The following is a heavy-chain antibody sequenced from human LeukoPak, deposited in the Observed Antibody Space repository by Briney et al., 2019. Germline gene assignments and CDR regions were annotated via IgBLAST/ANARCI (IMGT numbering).Heavy chain of an antibody. J-gene: IGHJ4*01. D-gene: IGHD2-21*02. V-gene: IGHV3-23*01. Sequence: GGSLRLSCAASGFTFSTYAMSWVRQTPGKGLEWVSAISGSGGSTYYADSVKGRFTISRDNSKNTLYLQMNSLRAEDTATYYCAKDLRHFGDIVVVTADFDYWGQEPWSPSPQ. CDR2: ISGSGGST. CDR3: AKDLRHFGDIVVVTADFDY. CDR1: GFTFSTYA.